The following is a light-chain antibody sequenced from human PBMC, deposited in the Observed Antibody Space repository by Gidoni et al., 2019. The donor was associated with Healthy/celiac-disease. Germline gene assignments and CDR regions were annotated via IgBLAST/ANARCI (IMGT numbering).Light chain of an antibody. CDR1: QSVSSN. V-gene: IGKV3-15*01. CDR2: GAS. Sequence: ELVMTQSPATLSVSPGERATLSCSASQSVSSNLAWYQQKPGQAPRLLIYGASTRATGIPARFSGSGSGTEFTLTISSLQSEDFAVYYCQQYNNWPGTFXQXTKVEIK. J-gene: IGKJ1*01. CDR3: QQYNNWPGT.